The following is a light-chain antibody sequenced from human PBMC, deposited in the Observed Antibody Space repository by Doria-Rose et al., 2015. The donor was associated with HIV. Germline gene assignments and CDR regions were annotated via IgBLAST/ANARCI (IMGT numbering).Light chain of an antibody. J-gene: IGKJ2*01. Sequence: PSTLSASVGDRVAITCRASRRISSWLAWYQQKPGKAPKLLIYKASILESGVPSRFSGRGSGTEFTLTISSLQPDDFATYYCQHYDTYPYTFGQGTRLQI. CDR1: RRISSW. CDR2: KAS. CDR3: QHYDTYPYT. V-gene: IGKV1-5*03.